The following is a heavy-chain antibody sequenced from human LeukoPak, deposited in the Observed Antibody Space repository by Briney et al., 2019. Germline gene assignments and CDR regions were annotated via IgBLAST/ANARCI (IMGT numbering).Heavy chain of an antibody. J-gene: IGHJ4*02. CDR1: EFTFSNDG. D-gene: IGHD5-18*01. Sequence: PGXXXXLSCAVSEFTFSNDGMHWVRQAPGKGLEWVAFIWFDGSHKYYADSVKGRFTISRDNSKNTLFLQMDSLRVEDTAVYYCAKEKSRAYSGLRYGDWGILDSWGQGTLVTVSS. V-gene: IGHV3-30*02. CDR2: IWFDGSHK. CDR3: AKEKSRAYSGLRYGDWGILDS.